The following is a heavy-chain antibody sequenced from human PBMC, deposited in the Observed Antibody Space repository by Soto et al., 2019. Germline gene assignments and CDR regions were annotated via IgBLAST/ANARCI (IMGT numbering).Heavy chain of an antibody. CDR1: VFTFTRYS. CDR2: ISSTTNYI. Sequence: GGSLRLSCAASVFTFTRYSMNWVRQAPGKGLEWVSSISSTTNYIYYGDSMKGRFTISRDNAKNSLYLEMNSLRAEDTAVYYCARESEDLTSNFDYWGQGTLVTVSS. CDR3: ARESEDLTSNFDY. J-gene: IGHJ4*02. V-gene: IGHV3-21*06.